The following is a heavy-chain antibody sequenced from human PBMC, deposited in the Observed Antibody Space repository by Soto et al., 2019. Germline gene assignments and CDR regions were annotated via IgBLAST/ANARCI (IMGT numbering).Heavy chain of an antibody. J-gene: IGHJ5*02. D-gene: IGHD6-19*01. V-gene: IGHV1-69*06. Sequence: SVKVSSKESGGTFSRYGISWVRQAPGQGLEWIGQITPNFGRPNYEQKFRDRDTITADKSTTTAYMELSSLTSEDTAVYYCARESHDIEVDPDTVLGPCTWFGPLGQGTPVTVSS. CDR2: ITPNFGRP. CDR1: GGTFSRYG. CDR3: ARESHDIEVDPDTVLGPCTWFGP.